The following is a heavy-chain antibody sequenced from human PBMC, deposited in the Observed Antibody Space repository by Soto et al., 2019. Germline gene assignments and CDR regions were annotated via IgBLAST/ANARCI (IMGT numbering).Heavy chain of an antibody. CDR1: GFTFSSYS. CDR3: STSGYGGFDY. V-gene: IGHV3-48*01. D-gene: IGHD5-12*01. CDR2: ISSSSSTI. J-gene: IGHJ4*02. Sequence: PGGSLRLSCAASGFTFSSYSMNWVRQAPGKGLEWVSYISSSSSTIYYASPVKGRFTISRDDSKKTSYLQMNSLKTEDTAIYYCSTSGYGGFDYWGQGVLVTVSS.